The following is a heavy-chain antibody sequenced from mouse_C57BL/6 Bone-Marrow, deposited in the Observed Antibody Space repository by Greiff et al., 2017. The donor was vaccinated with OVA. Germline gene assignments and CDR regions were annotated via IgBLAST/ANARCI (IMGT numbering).Heavy chain of an antibody. CDR1: GFNIKDDY. Sequence: EVQLVESGAELVRPGASVKLSCTASGFNIKDDYMHWVKQRPEQGLEWIGWIDPENGDTEYASKFQGKATITADTSSNTAYLQLSSLTSEDTAVYYCTSIYYDYDVWGQGTTLTVSS. V-gene: IGHV14-4*01. CDR3: TSIYYDYDV. D-gene: IGHD2-4*01. CDR2: IDPENGDT. J-gene: IGHJ2*01.